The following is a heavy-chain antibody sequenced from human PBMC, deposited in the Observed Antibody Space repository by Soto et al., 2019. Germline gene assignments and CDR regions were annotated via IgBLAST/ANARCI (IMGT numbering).Heavy chain of an antibody. V-gene: IGHV3-66*01. CDR2: IYADGTT. CDR3: AVDIEVTGMGHYYFDY. D-gene: IGHD2-15*01. Sequence: EVQLVDSGGGLVRTGGSLRLSCAASGFTVSSNSISWVRQAPGKGLEWVSVIYADGTTYYADSVKDRFTISRDNSKNTVSLQMSSLRAEDTAVYYCAVDIEVTGMGHYYFDYWGQGALVTVSS. J-gene: IGHJ4*02. CDR1: GFTVSSNS.